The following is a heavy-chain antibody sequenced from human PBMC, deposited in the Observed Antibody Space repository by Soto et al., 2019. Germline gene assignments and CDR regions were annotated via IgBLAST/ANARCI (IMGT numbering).Heavy chain of an antibody. CDR3: ARARYTSSWYTWFHP. CDR1: RFTFNRYA. J-gene: IGHJ5*02. CDR2: ISDDGSQK. V-gene: IGHV3-30*04. Sequence: PGGSLRLSCEGSRFTFNRYAMHWVRQNPCKGLEWAAVISDDGSQKYYVDSVKGRFTVSRDNSNNTLYLRIDSLRPEDTSVYYCARARYTSSWYTWFHPWGQGPLVPV. D-gene: IGHD6-13*01.